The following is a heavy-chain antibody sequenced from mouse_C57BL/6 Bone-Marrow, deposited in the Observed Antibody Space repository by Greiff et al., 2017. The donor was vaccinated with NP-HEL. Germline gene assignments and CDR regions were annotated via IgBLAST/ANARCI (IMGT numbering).Heavy chain of an antibody. D-gene: IGHD4-1*01. J-gene: IGHJ3*01. CDR3: ARKTGTWFAY. Sequence: VQGVESGAELVRPGTSVKMSCKASGYTFTNYWIGWAKQRPGHGLEWIGDIYPGGGYTNYNEKFKGKATLTADKSSSTAYMQFSSLTSEDSAIYYCARKTGTWFAYWGQGTLVTVSA. CDR1: GYTFTNYW. V-gene: IGHV1-63*01. CDR2: IYPGGGYT.